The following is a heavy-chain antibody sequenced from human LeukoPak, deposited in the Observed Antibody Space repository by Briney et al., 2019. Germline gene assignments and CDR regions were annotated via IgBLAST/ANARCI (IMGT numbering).Heavy chain of an antibody. J-gene: IGHJ5*02. CDR1: GFTFSSSG. D-gene: IGHD4-23*01. Sequence: GGSLRLSCAASGFTFSSSGMNWVRQAPGKGLEWVSYISSATSTIYYADSVKGRFTISRDNAKNSLYLQMNGLRAEDTAVYYCARDVTYYGGDWFDPWGQGTLVTVSS. V-gene: IGHV3-48*04. CDR3: ARDVTYYGGDWFDP. CDR2: ISSATSTI.